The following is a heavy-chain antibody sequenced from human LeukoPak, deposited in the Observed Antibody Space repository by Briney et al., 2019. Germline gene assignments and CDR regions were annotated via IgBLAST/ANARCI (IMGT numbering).Heavy chain of an antibody. D-gene: IGHD3-10*01. Sequence: ASVKVSRKVSGYTLTELSMHWVRQAPGKGLEWMGGFDPEDGETIYAQKFQGRVTMTEDTSTDTAYMELSSLRSEDTAVYYCATASGWFGELLYGVAAFDIWGQGTMVTVSS. CDR1: GYTLTELS. CDR3: ATASGWFGELLYGVAAFDI. J-gene: IGHJ3*02. V-gene: IGHV1-24*01. CDR2: FDPEDGET.